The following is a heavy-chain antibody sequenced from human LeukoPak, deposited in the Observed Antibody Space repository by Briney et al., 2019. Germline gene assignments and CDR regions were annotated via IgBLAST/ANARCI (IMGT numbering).Heavy chain of an antibody. J-gene: IGHJ5*02. D-gene: IGHD2-2*01. CDR3: ARRYIVVVPASNWFDP. Sequence: PSETLSLTCTVSGGSISSSSYYWGWIRQPPGKGLEWIGSIYYSGSTNYNPSLKSRVTISIDTSKNQFSLKLSSVTAADTAVYYCARRYIVVVPASNWFDPWGQGTLVTVSS. V-gene: IGHV4-39*07. CDR2: IYYSGST. CDR1: GGSISSSSYY.